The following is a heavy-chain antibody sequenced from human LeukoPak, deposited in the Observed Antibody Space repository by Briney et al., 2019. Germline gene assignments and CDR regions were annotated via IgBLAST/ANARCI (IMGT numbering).Heavy chain of an antibody. J-gene: IGHJ6*02. CDR2: MNPNSGNT. Sequence: ASVEVSCKASGYTFTSYDINWVRQATGQGLEWMGWMNPNSGNTGYAQKFQGRVTITRNTSISTAYMELRSLRSDGTAVYYCARDLYCSSTSCYDYYYYYGMDVWGQGTTVTVS. D-gene: IGHD2-2*01. CDR3: ARDLYCSSTSCYDYYYYYGMDV. V-gene: IGHV1-8*03. CDR1: GYTFTSYD.